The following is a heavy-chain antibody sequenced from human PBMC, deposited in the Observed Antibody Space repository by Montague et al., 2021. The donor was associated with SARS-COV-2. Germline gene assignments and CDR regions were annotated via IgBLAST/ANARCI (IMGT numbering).Heavy chain of an antibody. Sequence: SETLSLTCTVSGGSISSSNYYWGWIRQPPGKGLEWIGNMYYSGSTYYNPSLKSRVAISIDTSKNQFSLKRSSVTAADTAVYYCARDDIVLQGVTKGMDVWGQGTTVTVSS. V-gene: IGHV4-39*07. CDR2: MYYSGST. CDR3: ARDDIVLQGVTKGMDV. J-gene: IGHJ6*02. CDR1: GGSISSSNYY. D-gene: IGHD3-10*01.